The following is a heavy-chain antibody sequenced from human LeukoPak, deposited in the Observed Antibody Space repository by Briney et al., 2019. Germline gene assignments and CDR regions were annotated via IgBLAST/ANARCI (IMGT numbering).Heavy chain of an antibody. CDR2: IYWDDDK. CDR3: AHRSSSGNWFDP. V-gene: IGHV2-5*02. D-gene: IGHD6-13*01. J-gene: IGHJ5*02. CDR1: GFSLSTSGVG. Sequence: ESGPTLVKPTQTLTLTFTFSGFSLSTSGVGVGWLRQPPVKALEWLALIYWDDDKRYSPSLKSTLTITKDTSKNQVVLTMTNMDPVDTATYYCAHRSSSGNWFDPWGQGTLVTVSS.